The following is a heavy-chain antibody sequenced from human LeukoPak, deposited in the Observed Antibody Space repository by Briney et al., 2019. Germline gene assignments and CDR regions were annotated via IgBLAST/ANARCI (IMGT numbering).Heavy chain of an antibody. CDR2: INSDGSIT. J-gene: IGHJ3*02. Sequence: GGSLRLSCAASGFTFSSYSMHWVRQDPRKGLVWVSRINSDGSITRNADSVKGRFTISRDNAKNTLLLQMNSLRAEDTAVYYCATDLSYDRCGVYYGGGAFDIWGQGTMVTVSS. CDR3: ATDLSYDRCGVYYGGGAFDI. CDR1: GFTFSSYS. V-gene: IGHV3-74*01. D-gene: IGHD3-22*01.